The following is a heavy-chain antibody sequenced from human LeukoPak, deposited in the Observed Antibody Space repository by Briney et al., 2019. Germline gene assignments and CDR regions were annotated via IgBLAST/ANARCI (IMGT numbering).Heavy chain of an antibody. D-gene: IGHD1-14*01. V-gene: IGHV3-23*01. Sequence: GGSLRLSCAASGFTFSNYAMTWVRQAPGKGLEWVSSISGSGGGTYYADSVKGRFTISRDNSKNTLYLQMNSLRAEDTAVYYCAKDYNPTADWGQGTLVTVSS. CDR3: AKDYNPTAD. J-gene: IGHJ4*02. CDR2: ISGSGGGT. CDR1: GFTFSNYA.